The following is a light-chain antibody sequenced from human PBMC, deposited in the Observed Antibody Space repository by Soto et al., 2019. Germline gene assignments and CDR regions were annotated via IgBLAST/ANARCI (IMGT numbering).Light chain of an antibody. Sequence: QSVLTQPPSASGSPGQSVTISCTGTSSDVGGYNYVSWYQQHPGKAPKLMIYEVSKRPSGVPDRFYGSKSGNTASLTVSGLQAEDEADYYCSSYAGSNNPVVFGGGTKLTVL. CDR3: SSYAGSNNPVV. J-gene: IGLJ2*01. CDR1: SSDVGGYNY. CDR2: EVS. V-gene: IGLV2-8*01.